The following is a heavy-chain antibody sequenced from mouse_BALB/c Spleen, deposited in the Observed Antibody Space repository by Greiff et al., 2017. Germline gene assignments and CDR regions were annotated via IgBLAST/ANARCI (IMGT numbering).Heavy chain of an antibody. CDR2: ISDGGSYT. D-gene: IGHD2-14*01. CDR1: GFTFSDYY. V-gene: IGHV5-4*02. J-gene: IGHJ4*01. Sequence: EVKLVESGGGLVKPGGSLKLSCAASGFTFSDYYMYWVRQTPEKRLEWVATISDGGSYTYYPDSVKGRFTISRDNAKNNLYLQMSSLKSEDTAMYYCARDRYYRNYYAMDYWGQGTSVTVSS. CDR3: ARDRYYRNYYAMDY.